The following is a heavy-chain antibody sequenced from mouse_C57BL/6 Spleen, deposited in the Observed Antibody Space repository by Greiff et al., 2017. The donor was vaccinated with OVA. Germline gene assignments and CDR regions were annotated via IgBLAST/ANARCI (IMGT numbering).Heavy chain of an antibody. CDR1: GYTFTSYW. D-gene: IGHD2-1*01. CDR3: AREDYGNGGY. CDR2: IDPSDSET. J-gene: IGHJ2*01. V-gene: IGHV1-52*01. Sequence: VQLQQPGAELVRPGSSVKLSCKASGYTFTSYWMHWVKQRPIQGLEWIGNIDPSDSETHYNQKFKDKATLTVDKSSSTAYMQLSSLTSEDSSVYYCAREDYGNGGYWGQGTTLTVSS.